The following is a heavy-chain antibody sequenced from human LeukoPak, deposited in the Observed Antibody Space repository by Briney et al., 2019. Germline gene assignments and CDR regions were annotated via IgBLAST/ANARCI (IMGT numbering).Heavy chain of an antibody. CDR1: GFTFSTYS. CDR3: ARGHSGSYQRTDAFDM. Sequence: KPGGSLRLSCAASGFTFSTYSMNWVRQAPGKGLEWVSSIDATSGYIYYADSLKGRFSVSRDNAKNSLYLQMNSLRAEDTAIYYCARGHSGSYQRTDAFDMWGQGTMVTVSS. CDR2: IDATSGYI. V-gene: IGHV3-21*01. J-gene: IGHJ3*02. D-gene: IGHD1-26*01.